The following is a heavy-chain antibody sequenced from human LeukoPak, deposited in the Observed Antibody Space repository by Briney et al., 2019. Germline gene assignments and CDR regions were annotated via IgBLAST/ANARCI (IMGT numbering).Heavy chain of an antibody. D-gene: IGHD4-17*01. CDR3: ARDSTVTTSPYFDY. Sequence: GGSLRLSCAASGFTFSSYSMNWVRQAPGKGLEWVSYISSSSSTIYYADSVKGRFTISRDNAKDSLYLQMNSLRDEDTAVYYCARDSTVTTSPYFDYWGQGTLVTVSS. CDR1: GFTFSSYS. V-gene: IGHV3-48*02. CDR2: ISSSSSTI. J-gene: IGHJ4*02.